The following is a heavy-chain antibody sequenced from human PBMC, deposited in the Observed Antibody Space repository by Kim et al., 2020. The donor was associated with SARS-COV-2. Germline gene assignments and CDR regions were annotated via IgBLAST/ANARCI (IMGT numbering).Heavy chain of an antibody. CDR3: AKEDCTGDCYLIDY. J-gene: IGHJ4*02. V-gene: IGHV3-9*01. Sequence: ADSVRGRFTVSRDNDKNSLSLQMNSLRPDDTAFYYCAKEDCTGDCYLIDYWGQGTLVTVSS. D-gene: IGHD2-21*02.